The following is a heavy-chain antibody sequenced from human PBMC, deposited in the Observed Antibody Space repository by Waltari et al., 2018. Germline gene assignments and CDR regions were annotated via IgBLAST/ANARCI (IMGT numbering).Heavy chain of an antibody. CDR1: GYTFTDYF. D-gene: IGHD3-22*01. CDR3: ARAGTQWLFNGCEY. J-gene: IGHJ4*02. V-gene: IGHV1-2*02. CDR2: INPNRGDT. Sequence: QVQLVQSGAEVKKPGASVKVSCKASGYTFTDYFMYWVRQAPGQGLEWMGWINPNRGDTSYAQKFQGRVTMTRDTSISTVYMELSRLRSDDTAVYYCARAGTQWLFNGCEYWGQGTLVTVSS.